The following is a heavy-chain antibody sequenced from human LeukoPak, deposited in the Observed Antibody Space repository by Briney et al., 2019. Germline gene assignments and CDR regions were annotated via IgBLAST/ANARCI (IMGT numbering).Heavy chain of an antibody. Sequence: GGSLRLSCAASGFTFSKYWMLWVRQAPGKGLESVSRINTDGTVTTYADSVKGRFTVSRDNADNTMFLQMNSVRDEDTAEYYCATKQWLAPPPDSWGQGTPVTVSS. CDR3: ATKQWLAPPPDS. V-gene: IGHV3-74*01. D-gene: IGHD6-19*01. CDR2: INTDGTVT. J-gene: IGHJ4*02. CDR1: GFTFSKYW.